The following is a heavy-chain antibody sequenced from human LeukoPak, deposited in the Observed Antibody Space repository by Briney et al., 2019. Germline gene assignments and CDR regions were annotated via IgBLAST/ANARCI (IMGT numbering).Heavy chain of an antibody. V-gene: IGHV1-8*01. Sequence: ASVKVSCKASGYTLTSYDINWVRQATGQGLEWMGWMNPNSGNTGYAQKFQGRVTMTRNTSISTAYMELSSLRSEDTAVYYCARAMDCSGGSCYLPWFYYYGMDVWGQGTTVTVSS. D-gene: IGHD2-15*01. CDR1: GYTLTSYD. CDR3: ARAMDCSGGSCYLPWFYYYGMDV. J-gene: IGHJ6*02. CDR2: MNPNSGNT.